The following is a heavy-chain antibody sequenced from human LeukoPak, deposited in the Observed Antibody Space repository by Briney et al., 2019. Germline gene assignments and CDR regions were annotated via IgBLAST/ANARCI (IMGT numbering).Heavy chain of an antibody. Sequence: GSLRLSCAASGFTFSSYGMHWVRQAPGKGLEWVAVIWYDGSNKYYADSVKGRFTISRDNSKNTLYLQMNSLRAEDTAVYYCARHPYSSSPHVDYWGQGTLVTVSS. CDR1: GFTFSSYG. D-gene: IGHD6-6*01. CDR3: ARHPYSSSPHVDY. CDR2: IWYDGSNK. V-gene: IGHV3-33*01. J-gene: IGHJ4*02.